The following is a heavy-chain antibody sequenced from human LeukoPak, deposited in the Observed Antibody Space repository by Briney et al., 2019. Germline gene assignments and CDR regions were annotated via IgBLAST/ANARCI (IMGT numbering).Heavy chain of an antibody. Sequence: SETLSLTCTVTGASISSGSYYWNCIRQPAGKGLECIGRTYTSGSTNFNPSLKSRVTISVDTSKHQFSLKLSSVTAADTAVYYCARGVRRGRYSLDAFDIWGQGTMVTVSS. CDR2: TYTSGST. D-gene: IGHD2-21*01. CDR3: ARGVRRGRYSLDAFDI. CDR1: GASISSGSYY. J-gene: IGHJ3*02. V-gene: IGHV4-61*02.